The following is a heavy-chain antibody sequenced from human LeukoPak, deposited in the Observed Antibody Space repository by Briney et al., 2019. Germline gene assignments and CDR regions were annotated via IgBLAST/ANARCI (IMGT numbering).Heavy chain of an antibody. D-gene: IGHD2-21*02. J-gene: IGHJ3*02. CDR2: ISSSSSSATI. Sequence: GGSPRLSCAASGFIFSDYSMSWVRQAPGKGLEWVSYISSSSSSATIYYADSVKGRFTISRDNAKNSLYLQMNSLRAEDTAVYYCARGSMVVTDSDALHIWGQGTMVTVSS. CDR3: ARGSMVVTDSDALHI. V-gene: IGHV3-48*01. CDR1: GFIFSDYS.